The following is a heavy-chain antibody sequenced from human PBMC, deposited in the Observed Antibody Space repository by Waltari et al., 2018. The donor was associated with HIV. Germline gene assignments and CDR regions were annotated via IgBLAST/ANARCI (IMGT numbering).Heavy chain of an antibody. V-gene: IGHV4-59*08. CDR3: ARLRILNSGRHLDY. J-gene: IGHJ4*02. CDR1: GGSISSYY. CDR2: IYYSGST. Sequence: QVQLQESGPGLVKPSETLSLTCTVSGGSISSYYWSWIRQPPGKGLEWIGYIYYSGSTNYNPSLKSRVTISVDTSKNQFSLKLSSVTAADTAVYYCARLRILNSGRHLDYWGQGTLVTVSS. D-gene: IGHD1-26*01.